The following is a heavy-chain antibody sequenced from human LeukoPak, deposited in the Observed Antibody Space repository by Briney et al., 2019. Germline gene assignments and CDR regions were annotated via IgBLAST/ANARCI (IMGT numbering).Heavy chain of an antibody. CDR3: AKDHGQNYYGSGSYFFDY. D-gene: IGHD3-10*01. J-gene: IGHJ4*02. Sequence: GGSLRLSCAASGFTFSSYAMSWVRQAPGKGLEWVSAISGSGGSTYYADSVKGRFTISRDNSKNTLYLQMNSLRAEDTAVYYCAKDHGQNYYGSGSYFFDYWGQGTLVTVSS. CDR1: GFTFSSYA. V-gene: IGHV3-23*01. CDR2: ISGSGGST.